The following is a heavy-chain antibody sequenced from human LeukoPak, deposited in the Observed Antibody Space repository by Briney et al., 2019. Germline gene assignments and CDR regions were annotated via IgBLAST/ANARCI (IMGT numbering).Heavy chain of an antibody. V-gene: IGHV4-61*02. CDR1: GVSISSGSYY. D-gene: IGHD6-19*01. CDR2: IYTSGST. Sequence: TLSLTCTVSGVSISSGSYYWSWIRQPAGKGLEWIGRIYTSGSTSYNPSLKSRLTISVDTSNNQFSLKLSSVTAADTAVYYCARDNRSSGPDYWGQGTLVTVSS. J-gene: IGHJ4*02. CDR3: ARDNRSSGPDY.